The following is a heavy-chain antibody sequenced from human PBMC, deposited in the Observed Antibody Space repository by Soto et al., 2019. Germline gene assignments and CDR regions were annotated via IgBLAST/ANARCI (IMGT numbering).Heavy chain of an antibody. V-gene: IGHV3-53*01. D-gene: IGHD6-19*01. CDR3: ARMSSGWYRDNWFDP. J-gene: IGHJ5*02. CDR1: GFTVSSNY. Sequence: GGSLRLSCAASGFTVSSNYMSWVRQAPGKGLEWVSVIYSGGSTYYADSVKGRFTISRDNSKNTLYLQMNSLRAEDTAVYYCARMSSGWYRDNWFDPWGQGTLVTVSS. CDR2: IYSGGST.